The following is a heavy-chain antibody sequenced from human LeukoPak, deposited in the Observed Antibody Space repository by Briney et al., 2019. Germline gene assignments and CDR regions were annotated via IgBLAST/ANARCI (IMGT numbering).Heavy chain of an antibody. V-gene: IGHV4-34*01. D-gene: IGHD6-19*01. CDR2: INHSGST. CDR3: ARVKKQWLVRYYFDY. CDR1: GGSFSGYY. Sequence: SETLSLTCAVYGGSFSGYYWSWIRQPPGKGLEWIGEINHSGSTNHNPSLKSRVTISVDTSKNQFSLKLSSVTAADTAVYYCARVKKQWLVRYYFDYWGQGTLVTVSS. J-gene: IGHJ4*02.